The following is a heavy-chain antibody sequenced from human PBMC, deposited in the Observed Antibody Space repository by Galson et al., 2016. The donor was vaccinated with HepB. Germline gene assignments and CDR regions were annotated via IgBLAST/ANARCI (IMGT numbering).Heavy chain of an antibody. Sequence: SLRLSCADSGFTLSDHYMDWFRQAPGKGLEWVGRTRNKANTYTTKYAASVKGRFTISRDESESSLYLQMNSLKTEDTAMYYCARGPSGTTAAGSPQYFYGMDVWGQGTTVTVSS. CDR2: TRNKANTYTT. V-gene: IGHV3-72*01. J-gene: IGHJ6*02. D-gene: IGHD6-13*01. CDR3: ARGPSGTTAAGSPQYFYGMDV. CDR1: GFTLSDHY.